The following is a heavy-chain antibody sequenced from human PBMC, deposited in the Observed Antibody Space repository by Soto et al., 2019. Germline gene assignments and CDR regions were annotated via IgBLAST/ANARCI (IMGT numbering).Heavy chain of an antibody. D-gene: IGHD6-19*01. CDR1: GGSISASNW. V-gene: IGHV4-4*02. CDR3: ARRAVAAPIDI. J-gene: IGHJ3*02. Sequence: QVQLQESGPGLVKPSGTVSLTCAVTGGSISASNWWSWFRQPPGKGLEWIGEVYHSGSTNYNPSLKSRVIISVDNSKKHFSLKFTSVTAADTAVFYCARRAVAAPIDIWGHGTVVTVSS. CDR2: VYHSGST.